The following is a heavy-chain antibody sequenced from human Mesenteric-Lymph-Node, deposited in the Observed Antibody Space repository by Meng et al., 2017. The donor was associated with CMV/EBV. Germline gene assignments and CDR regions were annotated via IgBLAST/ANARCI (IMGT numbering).Heavy chain of an antibody. CDR2: INPNSGGT. J-gene: IGHJ5*02. CDR1: GYTFTDYY. D-gene: IGHD2-2*01. Sequence: ASVKVSCKASGYTFTDYYIHWVRQAPGQGLDWMGWINPNSGGTNYAQSFQGRVTMTRDTSISTAYMELSRLRSDDTAVYYCARDALGYCSSTSCPGGIDPWGQGTLVTVSS. CDR3: ARDALGYCSSTSCPGGIDP. V-gene: IGHV1-2*02.